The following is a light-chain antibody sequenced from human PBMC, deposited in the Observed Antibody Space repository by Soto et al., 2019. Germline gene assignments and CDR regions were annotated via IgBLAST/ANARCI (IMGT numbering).Light chain of an antibody. CDR2: DVS. CDR3: SSYTSSSTLGV. Sequence: QSALTQPASVSGSPGQSITISCTGTSSDVGGYNYVSWYQQHPGKAPKLMIYDVSNRPSGVSNRFSGSKSGNTASLTISGLQAEXEADYYCSSYTSSSTLGVFGTGTKLTVL. CDR1: SSDVGGYNY. V-gene: IGLV2-14*01. J-gene: IGLJ1*01.